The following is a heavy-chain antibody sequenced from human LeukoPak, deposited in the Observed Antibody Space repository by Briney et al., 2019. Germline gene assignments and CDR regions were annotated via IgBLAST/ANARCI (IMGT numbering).Heavy chain of an antibody. D-gene: IGHD6-13*01. CDR2: ISWNSGSI. V-gene: IGHV3-9*01. J-gene: IGHJ4*02. Sequence: GGSLRLPCAASGFTFSSYSMNWVRQAPGKGLEWVSGISWNSGSIGYADSVKGRFTISRDNAKNSLYLQMNSLRAEDTALYYCARSTSSSWTGTAFDYWGQGTLVTVSS. CDR3: ARSTSSSWTGTAFDY. CDR1: GFTFSSYS.